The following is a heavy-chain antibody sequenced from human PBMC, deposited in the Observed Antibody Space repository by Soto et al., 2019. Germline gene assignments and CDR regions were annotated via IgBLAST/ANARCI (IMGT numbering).Heavy chain of an antibody. Sequence: QVQLVESGGGVVQPGRSLRLSCAASGFTFSSYAMHWVRQAPGKGLEWVAVISYDGSNKYYADSVKGRFTISRDNSXNXXYRQMNSLKAEDTAVYYCARDPDDTAMATRYYFDYWSQGTLVTVSS. CDR3: ARDPDDTAMATRYYFDY. CDR2: ISYDGSNK. CDR1: GFTFSSYA. D-gene: IGHD5-18*01. J-gene: IGHJ4*02. V-gene: IGHV3-30-3*01.